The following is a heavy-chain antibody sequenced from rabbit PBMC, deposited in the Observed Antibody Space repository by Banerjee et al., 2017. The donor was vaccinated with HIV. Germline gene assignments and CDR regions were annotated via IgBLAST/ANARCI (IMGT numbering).Heavy chain of an antibody. CDR3: TRAAGYGGYGFATGFTL. D-gene: IGHD6-1*01. J-gene: IGHJ4*01. CDR1: GFSFSSSYY. V-gene: IGHV1S40*01. CDR2: IYVGSSGST. Sequence: QSLEESGGDLVKPGASLTLTCTASGFSFSSSYYMCWVRQAPGKGLEWIACIYVGSSGSTYYASWAKGRFTISKTSSTTVTLQMTSLTAADTATYFCTRAAGYGGYGFATGFTLWGPGTLVTVS.